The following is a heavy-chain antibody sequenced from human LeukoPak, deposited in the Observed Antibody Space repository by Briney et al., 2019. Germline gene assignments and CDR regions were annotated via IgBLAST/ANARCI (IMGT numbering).Heavy chain of an antibody. CDR1: GGSFSEYY. V-gene: IGHV4-59*01. D-gene: IGHD3-10*01. J-gene: IGHJ6*02. CDR3: ARARRHYSGSGKNLTPWPAGLDV. Sequence: PSETLSLTCTVSGGSFSEYYWTWIRQPPGKGLEWIGYSGSTNYNPSLQSRVTISTDTSKSHFSLPLSSVTADDTAVYYCARARRHYSGSGKNLTPWPAGLDVWGQGTTVIVS. CDR2: YSGST.